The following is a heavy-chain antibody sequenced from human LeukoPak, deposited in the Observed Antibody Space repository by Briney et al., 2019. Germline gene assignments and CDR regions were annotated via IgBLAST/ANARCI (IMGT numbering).Heavy chain of an antibody. J-gene: IGHJ4*02. V-gene: IGHV3-74*01. Sequence: GGSLRLSCAASGFTFSGYWMHWVRQAPGKGLVWVSRINSDGSSTSYADSVKGRFTISRDNAKNTLYLQMNSLRAEDTAVYYCARDGSLVRGIMYDYWGQGTLVTVPS. CDR3: ARDGSLVRGIMYDY. D-gene: IGHD3-10*01. CDR1: GFTFSGYW. CDR2: INSDGSST.